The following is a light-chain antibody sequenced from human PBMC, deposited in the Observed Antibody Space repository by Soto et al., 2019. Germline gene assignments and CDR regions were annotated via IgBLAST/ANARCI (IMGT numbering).Light chain of an antibody. V-gene: IGKV1-39*01. J-gene: IGKJ4*01. Sequence: DIQMTQSPSSLSASVGDRVTITCRASQSISSYLNWYQQKPGKATKLLIYAASSLQSGVPSRFSGSVSGTDFTLTISSLQPEDVANYYCQQSYSTPLTLGGGTKVEIK. CDR1: QSISSY. CDR3: QQSYSTPLT. CDR2: AAS.